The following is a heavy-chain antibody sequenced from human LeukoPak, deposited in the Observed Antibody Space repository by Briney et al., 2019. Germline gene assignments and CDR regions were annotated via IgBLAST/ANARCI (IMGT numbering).Heavy chain of an antibody. CDR3: ARDNRDAFDI. CDR1: GFTFSSYA. Sequence: GRSLRLSCAASGFTFSSYAMHWVRQAPGKGLEGGAVISYDGSNKYYADSVKGGFTISRDNSKNTLYLQMNSLRAEDTAVYYCARDNRDAFDIWGQGTMVTVSS. CDR2: ISYDGSNK. D-gene: IGHD2/OR15-2a*01. V-gene: IGHV3-30*04. J-gene: IGHJ3*02.